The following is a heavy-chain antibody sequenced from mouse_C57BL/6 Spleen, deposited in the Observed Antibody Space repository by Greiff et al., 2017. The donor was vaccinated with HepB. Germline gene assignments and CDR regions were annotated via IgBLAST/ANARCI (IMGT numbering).Heavy chain of an antibody. V-gene: IGHV1-69*01. CDR1: GYTFTSYW. Sequence: QVQLQQPGAELVMPGASVKLSCKASGYTFTSYWMHWVKQRPGQGLEWIGGIDPSDSYTKYNQKFKGKSTLTVDKSSSTAYMQLSSLTSEASAVYYGARDGPWFAYWGQGTLVTVSA. D-gene: IGHD2-3*01. CDR2: IDPSDSYT. J-gene: IGHJ3*01. CDR3: ARDGPWFAY.